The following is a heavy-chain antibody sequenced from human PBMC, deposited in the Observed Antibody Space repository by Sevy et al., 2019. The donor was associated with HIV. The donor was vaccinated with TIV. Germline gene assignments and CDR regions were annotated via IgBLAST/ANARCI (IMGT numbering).Heavy chain of an antibody. CDR1: GFTFSSYE. D-gene: IGHD2-15*01. J-gene: IGHJ6*02. Sequence: GGSLRLSCAASGFTFSSYEMNWVHQAPGKGLEWVSYISSSGSTIYYADSVKGRFTISRDNAKNSLYLQMNSLRAEDTAVYYCARRGRDYYYGMDVWGQGTTVTVSS. CDR2: ISSSGSTI. V-gene: IGHV3-48*03. CDR3: ARRGRDYYYGMDV.